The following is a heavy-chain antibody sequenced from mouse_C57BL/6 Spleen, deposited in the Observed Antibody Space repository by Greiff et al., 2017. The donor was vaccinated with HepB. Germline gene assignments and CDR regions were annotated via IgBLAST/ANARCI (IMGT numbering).Heavy chain of an antibody. CDR3: ARHEALYYSNWGYAMDY. Sequence: QVQLQQSGAELVKPGASVKLSCKASGYTFTEYTIPWVKQRSGQGLEWIGWFYPGSGSIKYNEKFKDKATLTADKSSSTVYMELSRLTSEDSAVYFCARHEALYYSNWGYAMDYWGQGTSVTVSS. CDR1: GYTFTEYT. J-gene: IGHJ4*01. V-gene: IGHV1-62-2*01. CDR2: FYPGSGSI. D-gene: IGHD2-5*01.